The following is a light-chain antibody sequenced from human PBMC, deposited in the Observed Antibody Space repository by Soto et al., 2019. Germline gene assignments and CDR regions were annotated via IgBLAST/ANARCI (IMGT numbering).Light chain of an antibody. CDR1: QTISRW. CDR3: QEYNNYWT. Sequence: DIRMTQSPSTLSWXVXXXXAXXGRASQTISRWLAWYQQKPGKAPRLLIYTASTLESGVPSRFSASGSGTEFTLTISSLHPDDFATYYCQEYNNYWTFGQGTKVDIK. J-gene: IGKJ1*01. CDR2: TAS. V-gene: IGKV1-5*01.